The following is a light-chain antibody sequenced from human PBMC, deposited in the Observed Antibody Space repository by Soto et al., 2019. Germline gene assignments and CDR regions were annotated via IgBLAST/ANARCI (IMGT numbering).Light chain of an antibody. CDR2: DAS. Sequence: ESVLTQSPGTLSLSPGERATLSCRASQSVSYYLAWYQQKPGQAPRLLIYDASSRATGVPDRFSGSGSGADFTLTISRLEPEDFAVYYCQQYGSSPPRTFGQGTKVDI. CDR3: QQYGSSPPRT. J-gene: IGKJ1*01. V-gene: IGKV3-20*01. CDR1: QSVSYY.